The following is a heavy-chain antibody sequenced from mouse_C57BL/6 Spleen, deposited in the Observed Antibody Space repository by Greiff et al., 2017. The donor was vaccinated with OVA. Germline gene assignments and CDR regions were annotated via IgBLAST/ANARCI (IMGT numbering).Heavy chain of an antibody. V-gene: IGHV1-80*01. D-gene: IGHD1-1*01. J-gene: IGHJ4*01. CDR2: IYPGDGDT. CDR3: ARGRITTVVATDAMDY. CDR1: GYAFSSYW. Sequence: VQLQQSGAELVKPGASVKISCKASGYAFSSYWMNWVKQRPGKGLEWIGQIYPGDGDTNYNGKFKGKATLTADKSSSTAYMQLSSLTSEDSAVYFCARGRITTVVATDAMDYWGQGTSVTVSS.